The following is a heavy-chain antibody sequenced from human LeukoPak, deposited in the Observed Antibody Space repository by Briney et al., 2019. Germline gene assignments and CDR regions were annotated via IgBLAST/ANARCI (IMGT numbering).Heavy chain of an antibody. D-gene: IGHD2-2*01. CDR1: GFTFSAYA. CDR2: IWFDGKTY. V-gene: IGHV3-33*08. Sequence: PGGSLRLSCEASGFTFSAYAMTWVRQAPGKGLEWVAVIWFDGKTYNYADSVEGRFTISRDNTKNTLSLQMNSLRAEDTAVYYCARDGLETTVVPAYYFDYWGQGTLVTVSS. J-gene: IGHJ4*02. CDR3: ARDGLETTVVPAYYFDY.